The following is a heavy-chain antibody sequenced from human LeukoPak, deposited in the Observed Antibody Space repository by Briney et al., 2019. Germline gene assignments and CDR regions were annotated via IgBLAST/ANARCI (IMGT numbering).Heavy chain of an antibody. Sequence: ASVKVSCKASGYTFTSYGISWVRQAPGQGLEWMGWISAYNGNTNYAQKLQGRVTMTTDTSTSTAYMELRSLRSDDTAVYYCARFFDPTIFVPELRRSLLDYWGQGTLVTVSS. CDR2: ISAYNGNT. D-gene: IGHD3-3*01. J-gene: IGHJ4*02. CDR3: ARFFDPTIFVPELRRSLLDY. CDR1: GYTFTSYG. V-gene: IGHV1-18*01.